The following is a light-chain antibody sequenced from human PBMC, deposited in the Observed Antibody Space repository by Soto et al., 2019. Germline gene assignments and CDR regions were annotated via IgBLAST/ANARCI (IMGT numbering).Light chain of an antibody. CDR1: SSDVGAYNY. Sequence: QSALTQPASVSGSPGQSITISCTVTSSDVGAYNYVSWYQHHPGKVPKLLVYDVNMRPPGIYNRFSGSKSGNTASRTISGIQAEDDGYYYCGSYTTRITLVFGGGTKLTVL. V-gene: IGLV2-14*03. J-gene: IGLJ2*01. CDR3: GSYTTRITLV. CDR2: DVN.